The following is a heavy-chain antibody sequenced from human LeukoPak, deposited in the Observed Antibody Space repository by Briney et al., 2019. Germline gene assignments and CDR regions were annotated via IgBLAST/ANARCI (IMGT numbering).Heavy chain of an antibody. CDR2: IYYNGIT. CDR3: ARGGGGSCTVPIYWFDS. D-gene: IGHD4-17*01. J-gene: IGHJ5*01. Sequence: SETLSLTCSVSGGSISRSDHYWSWIRQPPGKGLEWIGNIYYNGITYYNPSLKSRVTMSVDTSQNQFSLKLSSVTATDTAVYYCARGGGGSCTVPIYWFDSWGQGTLVTVSS. CDR1: GGSISRSDHY. V-gene: IGHV4-30-4*01.